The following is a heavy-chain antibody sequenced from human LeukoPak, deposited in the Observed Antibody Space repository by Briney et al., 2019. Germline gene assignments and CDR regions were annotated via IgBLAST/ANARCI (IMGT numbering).Heavy chain of an antibody. D-gene: IGHD2-21*02. Sequence: PGGSLRLSCAASGFTFSSYAMSWVRQAPGKGLEWVSAISGSGGSTYYADSVKGRFTISRDNSKNTLYLQMNSLRAEDTAVYYCARVPGVVTGYFDYWGQGTLVTVSS. CDR3: ARVPGVVTGYFDY. J-gene: IGHJ4*02. CDR2: ISGSGGST. V-gene: IGHV3-23*01. CDR1: GFTFSSYA.